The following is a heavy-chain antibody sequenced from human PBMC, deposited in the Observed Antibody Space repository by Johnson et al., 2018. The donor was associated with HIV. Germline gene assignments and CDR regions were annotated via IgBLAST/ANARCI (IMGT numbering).Heavy chain of an antibody. Sequence: VQLVESGGGLVKPGGSLRLSCTASGFTFNDYYMTWVRQAPGEGLEWVSGISWNSGRIGYADSVKGRFTISRDNAKNSLYLQMNSLRGEDTAVYYCAKDWGVASVPFDAFDIWGQGTMVTVSS. CDR1: GFTFNDYY. CDR3: AKDWGVASVPFDAFDI. J-gene: IGHJ3*02. CDR2: ISWNSGRI. D-gene: IGHD5/OR15-5a*01. V-gene: IGHV3-9*01.